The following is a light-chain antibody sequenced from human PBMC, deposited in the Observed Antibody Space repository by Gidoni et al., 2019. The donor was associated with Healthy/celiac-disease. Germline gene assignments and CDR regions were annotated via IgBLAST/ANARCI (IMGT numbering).Light chain of an antibody. CDR1: QSVSSSY. CDR3: QQYGSSLTWT. V-gene: IGKV3-20*01. J-gene: IGKJ1*01. CDR2: GAS. Sequence: EIVLTQSPGTLSLSPGERATLSCRASQSVSSSYLAWYQQKPGQAPRLLISGASSRATGIPDRFSGSGSGTDFTLTISRLEPEDLAVYYCQQYGSSLTWTFGQGTKVEIK.